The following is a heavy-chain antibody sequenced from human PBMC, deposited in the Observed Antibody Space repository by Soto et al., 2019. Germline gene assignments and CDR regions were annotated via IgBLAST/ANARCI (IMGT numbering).Heavy chain of an antibody. D-gene: IGHD3-16*01. J-gene: IGHJ5*02. CDR3: ARDLSPYSDYYDESTSETWFDP. CDR1: GFTFSSYA. Sequence: GGSLSLSCAASGFTFSSYAMSWVRQAPGKGLEWVLAISGSGGSTYYADSVKGRFTISRDNSKNTLYLQMNSLRAEDTALYYCARDLSPYSDYYDESTSETWFDPWGQGTLVTVSS. CDR2: ISGSGGST. V-gene: IGHV3-23*01.